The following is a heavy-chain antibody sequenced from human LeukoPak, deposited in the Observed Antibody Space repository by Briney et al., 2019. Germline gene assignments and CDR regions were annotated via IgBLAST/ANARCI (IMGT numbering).Heavy chain of an antibody. Sequence: ASVKVSCKASGYTFTSYAMHWVRQAPGQRLEWMGIINPSGGSTSYAQKFQGRVTMTRDTSTSTVYMELSSLRSEDTAVYYCARDLEDIVVVPAALYYFDYWGQGTLVTVSS. CDR1: GYTFTSYA. CDR2: INPSGGST. V-gene: IGHV1-46*01. D-gene: IGHD2-2*01. CDR3: ARDLEDIVVVPAALYYFDY. J-gene: IGHJ4*02.